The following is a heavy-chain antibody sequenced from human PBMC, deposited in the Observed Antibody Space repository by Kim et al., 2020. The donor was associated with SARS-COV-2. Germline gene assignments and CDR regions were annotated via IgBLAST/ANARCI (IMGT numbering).Heavy chain of an antibody. V-gene: IGHV1-18*04. CDR1: DNTFTGYG. D-gene: IGHD1-26*01. CDR3: ARFRWTYVGPLVYGMDV. CDR2: ISAHNGVS. J-gene: IGHJ6*02. Sequence: ASVKVSCKASDNTFTGYGTSWVRQAPGQGLEWLGWISAHNGVSKFAQQFQDRVTMTTDTSTNTAYMELRGLRSDDTAVYYCARFRWTYVGPLVYGMDVWG.